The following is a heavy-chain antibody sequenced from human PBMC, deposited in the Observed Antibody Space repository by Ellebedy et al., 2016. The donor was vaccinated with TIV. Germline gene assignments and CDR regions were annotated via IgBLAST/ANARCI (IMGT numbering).Heavy chain of an antibody. Sequence: GGSLRLXXAASGFTFSSYWMSWVRQAPGKGLEWVANIKQDGSEKYYVDSVKGRFTISRDNAKNSLYLQMNSLRAEDTAVYYCARSDVPRPYGSGSYYHWGQGTLVTVSS. D-gene: IGHD3-10*01. CDR3: ARSDVPRPYGSGSYYH. V-gene: IGHV3-7*01. J-gene: IGHJ4*02. CDR1: GFTFSSYW. CDR2: IKQDGSEK.